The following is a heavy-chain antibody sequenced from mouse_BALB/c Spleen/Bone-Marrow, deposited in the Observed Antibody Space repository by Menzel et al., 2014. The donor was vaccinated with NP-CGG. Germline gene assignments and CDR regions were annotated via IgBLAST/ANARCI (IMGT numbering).Heavy chain of an antibody. CDR2: IDPYYGGT. CDR3: ARSKWPYYLDY. Sequence: EVKLVESGPELEKPGASVKISCKASGYSITGYNMNWVKQSNGKSLEWIGNIDPYYGGTIYNQKFKGKATLTVDKSSNTAYMQLKSLTSEDSAVYFCARSKWPYYLDYWGQGTTLTVSS. J-gene: IGHJ2*01. CDR1: GYSITGYN. V-gene: IGHV1S135*01.